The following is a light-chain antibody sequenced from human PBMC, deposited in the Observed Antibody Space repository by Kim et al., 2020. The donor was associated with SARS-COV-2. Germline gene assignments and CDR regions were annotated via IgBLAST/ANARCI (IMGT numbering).Light chain of an antibody. CDR2: DND. Sequence: QSVLTQPPSVSAAPGQKVTISCSGSSSNIGNHYVSWYQQVPGTAPKLLIYDNDKRPSGIPDRISGSKSGTSATLGITGLQTGDEADYYCGTWDSSLHAGVFGGGTKLTVL. CDR3: GTWDSSLHAGV. J-gene: IGLJ2*01. CDR1: SSNIGNHY. V-gene: IGLV1-51*01.